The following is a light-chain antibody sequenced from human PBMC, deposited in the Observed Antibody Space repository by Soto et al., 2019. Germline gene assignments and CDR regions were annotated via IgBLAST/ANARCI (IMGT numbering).Light chain of an antibody. Sequence: QSVLTQPPSASGTPGQRVTISCSGSGSNIGGNYVYWYQQLPGTAPKLLIYRNNQRPSGVPDRFSGSKSGTSASLAISGLRSEDEADYYCAAWDDSLSGYVFGTGTKVTVL. CDR1: GSNIGGNY. CDR2: RNN. V-gene: IGLV1-47*01. J-gene: IGLJ1*01. CDR3: AAWDDSLSGYV.